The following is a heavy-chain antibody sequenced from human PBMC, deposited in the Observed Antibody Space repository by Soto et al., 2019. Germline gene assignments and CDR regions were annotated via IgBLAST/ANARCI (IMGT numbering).Heavy chain of an antibody. D-gene: IGHD1-26*01. Sequence: SETLSLTCDVSGGTINTNWWSWVRQPPGKGLEWIGYIYYSGSTNYNPSLKSRVTISVDTSKNQFSLKLSSVTAADTAVYYCARRYGSAIDYWGQGTLVTVSS. CDR1: GGTINTNW. V-gene: IGHV4-59*08. CDR2: IYYSGST. CDR3: ARRYGSAIDY. J-gene: IGHJ4*02.